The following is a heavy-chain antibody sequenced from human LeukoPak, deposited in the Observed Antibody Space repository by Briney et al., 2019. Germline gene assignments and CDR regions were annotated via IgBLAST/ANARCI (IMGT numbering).Heavy chain of an antibody. D-gene: IGHD3-9*01. CDR3: AGALTYYDILTGSRNWFDP. Sequence: KPSETLSLTCTVSGDSISNYYWSWIRQPPGKGLEWIGHIYYSGRTNYNPSLKSRVSISVDRSKNQFSLKLSSVTAADTAVYFCAGALTYYDILTGSRNWFDPWGQGTLVTVSS. CDR2: IYYSGRT. V-gene: IGHV4-59*01. J-gene: IGHJ5*02. CDR1: GDSISNYY.